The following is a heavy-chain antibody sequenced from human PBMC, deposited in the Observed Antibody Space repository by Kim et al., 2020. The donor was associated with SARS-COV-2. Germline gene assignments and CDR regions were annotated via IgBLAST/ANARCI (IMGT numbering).Heavy chain of an antibody. CDR2: LTRETNT. CDR3: AKEQQDYGMRSFEI. J-gene: IGHJ3*02. CDR1: GFIISDSW. Sequence: GGSLRLSCAASGFIISDSWMHWVRQTPGKGLVWVSRLTRETNTYYADSVKGRFSISRDNNKNTLHLQMNNLRVEDTAVYYCAKEQQDYGMRSFEIWGQGTVVTVSP. V-gene: IGHV3-74*01. D-gene: IGHD3-16*01.